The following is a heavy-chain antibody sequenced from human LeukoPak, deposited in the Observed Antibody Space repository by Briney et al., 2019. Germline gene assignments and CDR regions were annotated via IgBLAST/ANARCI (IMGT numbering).Heavy chain of an antibody. J-gene: IGHJ4*02. CDR3: ARGAPRLARFIAASPRYFDY. V-gene: IGHV4-39*07. D-gene: IGHD6-6*01. CDR2: INHSGST. CDR1: GGSISSGSYY. Sequence: PSQTLSLTCTVSGGSISSGSYYWSWIRQPPGKGLEWIGEINHSGSTNYNPSLKSRVTISVDTSKNQFSLKLSSVTAADTAVYYCARGAPRLARFIAASPRYFDYWGQGTLVTVSS.